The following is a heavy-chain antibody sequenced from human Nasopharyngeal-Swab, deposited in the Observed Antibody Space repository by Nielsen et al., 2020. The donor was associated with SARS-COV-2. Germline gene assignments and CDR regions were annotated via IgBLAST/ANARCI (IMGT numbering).Heavy chain of an antibody. CDR3: AREGEYGAYDAPDY. V-gene: IGHV1-69*10. Sequence: SVTVSCQTSGDTFTHSAISWVRQAPGQGLAWMGWIVPSLGLPNYAQKFRGRVTISADRSTTTSYLELSSLRSEDTAIYYCAREGEYGAYDAPDYWGQGTLVTVSS. CDR1: GDTFTHSA. CDR2: IVPSLGLP. D-gene: IGHD5-12*01. J-gene: IGHJ4*02.